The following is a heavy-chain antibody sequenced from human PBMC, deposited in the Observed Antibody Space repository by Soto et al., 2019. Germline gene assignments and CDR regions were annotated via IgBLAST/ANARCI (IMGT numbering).Heavy chain of an antibody. V-gene: IGHV4-59*01. D-gene: IGHD3-10*01. CDR1: GGSISSYY. J-gene: IGHJ5*02. Sequence: SSETLSLSCTVSGGSISSYYWSGIRQPPGKGLEWIGYIYYSGSTNYNPSLKSRVTISVDTSKNQFSLKLSSVTAADTAVYYCARALAPYYGSGSYYNGWFDPWGQGTLVTVSS. CDR2: IYYSGST. CDR3: ARALAPYYGSGSYYNGWFDP.